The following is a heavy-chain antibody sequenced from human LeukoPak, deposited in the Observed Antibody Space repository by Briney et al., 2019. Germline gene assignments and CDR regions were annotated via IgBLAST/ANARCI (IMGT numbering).Heavy chain of an antibody. CDR1: GGSISSSSYY. J-gene: IGHJ5*02. V-gene: IGHV4-39*01. D-gene: IGHD2-21*01. CDR3: ARSLQNIVVVIAIGWFDP. CDR2: IYYTGSA. Sequence: PSETLSLTCTVSGGSISSSSYYWGWIRQPPGKGLEWIGSIYYTGSAYYNPSLKSRVTISVDTSKNQFSLKLSSVTAADTAVYYCARSLQNIVVVIAIGWFDPWGQGTLVTVSS.